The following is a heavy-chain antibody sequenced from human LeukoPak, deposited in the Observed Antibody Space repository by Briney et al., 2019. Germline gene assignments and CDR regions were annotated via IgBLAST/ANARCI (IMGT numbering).Heavy chain of an antibody. CDR1: GGTFSTYS. CDR3: ASRRGYSYGIVY. D-gene: IGHD5-18*01. CDR2: IIPIFGTP. Sequence: SVKVSCKAFGGTFSTYSITWVRQAPGQGLEWMGGIIPIFGTPNYAQKFQGRVTITADESTSTAYMELSSLRSEDTAVYYCASRRGYSYGIVYWGQGTLVTVSS. V-gene: IGHV1-69*13. J-gene: IGHJ4*02.